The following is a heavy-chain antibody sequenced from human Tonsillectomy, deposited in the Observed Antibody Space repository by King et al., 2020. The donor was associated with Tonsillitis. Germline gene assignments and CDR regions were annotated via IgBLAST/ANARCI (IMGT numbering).Heavy chain of an antibody. CDR3: ARVMVAVPGPNWFDP. CDR1: GFTFSNYG. V-gene: IGHV3-33*08. Sequence: VQLVESGGGVVQPGRSLRLSCVGSGFTFSNYGMHWVRQAPGKGLEWVAAIWYDGSNKYYADSVKGRFTISRDNSRNTLFVQMNSLRAEDTAVYYCARVMVAVPGPNWFDPWGQGTLVTVSS. CDR2: IWYDGSNK. D-gene: IGHD6-19*01. J-gene: IGHJ5*02.